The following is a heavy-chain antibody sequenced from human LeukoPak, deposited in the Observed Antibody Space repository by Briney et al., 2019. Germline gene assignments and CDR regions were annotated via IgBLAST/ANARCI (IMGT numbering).Heavy chain of an antibody. CDR1: GGSISSYY. CDR2: IYYSGST. D-gene: IGHD2-2*01. CDR3: ARRPPVVENDAFDI. V-gene: IGHV4-59*01. J-gene: IGHJ3*02. Sequence: SETLSLTCTVSGGSISSYYWSWIRQPPGKGLEWIGYIYYSGSTNYNPSLKSRVTISVDTSKNQFSLKLSSVTAADTAVYYCARRPPVVENDAFDIWGQETMVTVSS.